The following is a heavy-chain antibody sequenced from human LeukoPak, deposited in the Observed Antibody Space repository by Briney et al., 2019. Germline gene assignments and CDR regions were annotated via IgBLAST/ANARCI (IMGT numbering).Heavy chain of an antibody. V-gene: IGHV3-30-3*01. Sequence: PGRSLRLSFAASGFPFSSYAMHWVRSAPGKGLEGVAVISYDGSNKYYSDSVKGRFTISRDNSKNTLYLQMNSLRAEDTAVYYCARDWSSKYPYYYGMDVWGQGTTVTVSS. J-gene: IGHJ6*02. CDR1: GFPFSSYA. D-gene: IGHD4-11*01. CDR2: ISYDGSNK. CDR3: ARDWSSKYPYYYGMDV.